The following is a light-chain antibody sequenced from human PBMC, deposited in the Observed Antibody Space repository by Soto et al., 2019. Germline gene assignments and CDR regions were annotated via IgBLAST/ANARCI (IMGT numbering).Light chain of an antibody. J-gene: IGLJ1*01. V-gene: IGLV2-23*01. CDR1: SSDVGSYDL. CDR3: CSYAGSSTFYA. CDR2: DGS. Sequence: QSALTQPASVSGSPGQSITISCTGTSSDVGSYDLVSWYQQHPGKAPKLMIYDGSKRPSGVSNRFSGSKSGNTASLTISGLQAEDEADYYCCSYAGSSTFYAFGTGTKVTVL.